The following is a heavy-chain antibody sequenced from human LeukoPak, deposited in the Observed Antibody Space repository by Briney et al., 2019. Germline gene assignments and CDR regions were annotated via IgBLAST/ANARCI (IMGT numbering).Heavy chain of an antibody. Sequence: ASVKVSCKASGYTFTSYAISWVRQAPGQGLEWMGGIIPIFGTANYAQKFQGRVTITTDESTSTAYMELSSLRSEDTAVYYCARGEHYYDSSGYYAEYFQHWGQGTLVTVSS. V-gene: IGHV1-69*05. CDR2: IIPIFGTA. J-gene: IGHJ1*01. D-gene: IGHD3-22*01. CDR3: ARGEHYYDSSGYYAEYFQH. CDR1: GYTFTSYA.